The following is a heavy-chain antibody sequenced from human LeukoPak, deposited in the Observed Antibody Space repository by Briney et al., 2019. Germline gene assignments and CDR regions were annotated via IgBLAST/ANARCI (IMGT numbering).Heavy chain of an antibody. CDR2: IYTSGST. D-gene: IGHD1-26*01. Sequence: SETLSLTCTVSGGSFSSYYWSWIRQPAGKGLEWIGRIYTSGSTNYNASLKSRVSMSVDTSKNQFSLKLSSVTAADTAVFYCARENSGSYREFDYWGQGTLVTVSS. J-gene: IGHJ4*02. CDR3: ARENSGSYREFDY. CDR1: GGSFSSYY. V-gene: IGHV4-4*07.